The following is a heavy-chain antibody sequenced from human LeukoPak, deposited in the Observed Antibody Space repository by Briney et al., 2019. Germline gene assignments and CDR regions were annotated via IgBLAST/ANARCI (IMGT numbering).Heavy chain of an antibody. D-gene: IGHD5-24*01. CDR2: INPSGGST. CDR1: GYTFTSYY. Sequence: ASVKVSFKASGYTFTSYYMHWVRQAPGQGLEWMGIINPSGGSTNYAQKFQGRVTITADESTSTAYMELSSLRSEDTAVYYCARDRRDGYNNYYYYYGMDVWGQGTTVTVSS. J-gene: IGHJ6*02. CDR3: ARDRRDGYNNYYYYYGMDV. V-gene: IGHV1-46*01.